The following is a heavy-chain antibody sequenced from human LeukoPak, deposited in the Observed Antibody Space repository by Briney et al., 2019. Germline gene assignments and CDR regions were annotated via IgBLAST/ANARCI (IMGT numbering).Heavy chain of an antibody. D-gene: IGHD6-6*01. CDR2: IYYSGST. Sequence: PSETLSLTCTVSGGSISRADYYWSWIRQPPGKGLEWIGYIYYSGSTYYNPSLKSRATISVDTSKNQFSLKLSSVTAADTAVYYCATSIAARFDYWGQGTLVTVSS. CDR1: GGSISRADYY. V-gene: IGHV4-30-4*08. J-gene: IGHJ4*02. CDR3: ATSIAARFDY.